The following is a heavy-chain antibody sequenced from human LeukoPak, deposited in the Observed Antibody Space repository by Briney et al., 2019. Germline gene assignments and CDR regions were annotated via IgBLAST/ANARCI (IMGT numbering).Heavy chain of an antibody. CDR1: GGTFSSYA. Sequence: SVTVSCKASGGTFSSYAISWVRQAPGQGLEWMGGIIPIFGTANYAQKFQGRVTITADESTSTAYMELSSLRSEDTAVYYCARSNGDSSSWYFDYWGQGTLVTVSS. D-gene: IGHD6-13*01. V-gene: IGHV1-69*01. CDR3: ARSNGDSSSWYFDY. CDR2: IIPIFGTA. J-gene: IGHJ4*02.